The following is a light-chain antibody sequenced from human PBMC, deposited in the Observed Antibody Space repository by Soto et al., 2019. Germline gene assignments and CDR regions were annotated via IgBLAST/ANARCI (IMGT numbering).Light chain of an antibody. CDR2: GAS. CDR1: QSVSSSY. V-gene: IGKV3-20*01. CDR3: QQYGSSPWT. J-gene: IGKJ1*01. Sequence: IVLTQSPGTLSLSPWERATLSCRASQSVSSSYLGWYQQKPGQAPRLLIYGASSRATGIPDGFSGSGSGTDFTLTISRLEPEDFAVYYCQQYGSSPWTFGQGTKVDI.